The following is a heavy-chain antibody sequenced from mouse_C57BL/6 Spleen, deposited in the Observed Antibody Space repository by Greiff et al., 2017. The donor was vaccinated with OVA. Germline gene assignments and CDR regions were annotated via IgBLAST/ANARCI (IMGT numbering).Heavy chain of an antibody. CDR3: ARWLLHWYFDV. J-gene: IGHJ1*03. D-gene: IGHD2-3*01. Sequence: VQLQQSGAELVKPGASVKLSCKASGYTFTSYWMHWVKQRPGQGLAWIGMIHPNSGSTNYNEKFKSKATLTVDNSSSTAYMQRSSLTSEDSAVYYCARWLLHWYFDVWGTGTTVTVSS. CDR2: IHPNSGST. V-gene: IGHV1-64*01. CDR1: GYTFTSYW.